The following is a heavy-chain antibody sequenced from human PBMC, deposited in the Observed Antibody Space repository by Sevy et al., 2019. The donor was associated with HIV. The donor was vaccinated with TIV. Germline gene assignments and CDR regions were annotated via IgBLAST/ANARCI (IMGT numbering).Heavy chain of an antibody. CDR2: ISAYNGNT. Sequence: ASVKVSCKASGYTFTSYGISWVRQAPGQGLEWMGWISAYNGNTNYAQKLQGRVTMTTDTSTSTAYMELRSLRSDDTAVYYCARDIVVVVAATDPSYYYYYGMDVWGQGTTVTVSS. V-gene: IGHV1-18*01. CDR1: GYTFTSYG. J-gene: IGHJ6*02. CDR3: ARDIVVVVAATDPSYYYYYGMDV. D-gene: IGHD2-15*01.